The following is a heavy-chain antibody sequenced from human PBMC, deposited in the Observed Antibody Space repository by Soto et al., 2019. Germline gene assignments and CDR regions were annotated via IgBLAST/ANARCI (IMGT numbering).Heavy chain of an antibody. V-gene: IGHV3-23*01. CDR3: AKDPQAYYYMDV. CDR2: ISGSGGST. Sequence: EVQLLESGGGLVQPGGSLRLSCAASGFTFSSYAMSWVRQAPGKGLEWVSAISGSGGSTYYADSVKGRFTISRDNSKNTLYLQMNSLRAEDTAVYYRAKDPQAYYYMDVWGKGTTVTVSS. CDR1: GFTFSSYA. J-gene: IGHJ6*03.